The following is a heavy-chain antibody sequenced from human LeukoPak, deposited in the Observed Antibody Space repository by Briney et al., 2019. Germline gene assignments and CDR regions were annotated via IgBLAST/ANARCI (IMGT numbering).Heavy chain of an antibody. CDR2: INHSGST. Sequence: SETLSLTSAVYGGSFSGYYCSWIRQPPGKGLEWIGEINHSGSTNYNPSLKSRVTISVDTSKNQFSLKLSSVAAADTAVYYCARHMYSSGWASDYWGQGTLVTVSS. V-gene: IGHV4-34*01. CDR1: GGSFSGYY. CDR3: ARHMYSSGWASDY. D-gene: IGHD6-19*01. J-gene: IGHJ4*02.